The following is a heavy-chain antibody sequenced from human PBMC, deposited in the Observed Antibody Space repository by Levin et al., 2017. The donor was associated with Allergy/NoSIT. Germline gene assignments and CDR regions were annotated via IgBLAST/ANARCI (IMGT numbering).Heavy chain of an antibody. Sequence: GGSLRLSCVASGITFRHVWMSWVRLAPGKGLEWVGRIKSKTDGETIDYAAPVKGRFTISRDDSQNTLYLQMTSLKTEDTAVYYGTTEPVTTDYWGQGTLVTVSS. D-gene: IGHD4-17*01. CDR3: TTEPVTTDY. CDR1: GITFRHVW. V-gene: IGHV3-15*05. J-gene: IGHJ4*02. CDR2: IKSKTDGETI.